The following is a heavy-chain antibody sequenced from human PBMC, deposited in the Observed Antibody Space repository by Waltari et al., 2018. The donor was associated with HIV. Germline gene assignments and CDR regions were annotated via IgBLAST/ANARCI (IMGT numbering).Heavy chain of an antibody. CDR1: GGSIRSNNW. Sequence: QVQLQESGPGLVKPSGTLSLTCAVSGGSIRSNNWLSWVRQPPGKGLGWIGELYHSGSTNYNPSLKSLVTISVDKSKNQFSLKLSSVTAADTAVYYCASSYCTNGVCLIDYWGQGTLVTVSS. CDR2: LYHSGST. V-gene: IGHV4-4*02. CDR3: ASSYCTNGVCLIDY. D-gene: IGHD2-8*01. J-gene: IGHJ4*02.